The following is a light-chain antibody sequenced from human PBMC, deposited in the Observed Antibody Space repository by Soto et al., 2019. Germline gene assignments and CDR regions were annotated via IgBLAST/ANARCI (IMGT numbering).Light chain of an antibody. CDR1: QNINNW. J-gene: IGKJ3*01. CDR3: QQHGDYPLS. Sequence: DIQMTQSPSTLSASVGDRVTITCRASQNINNWLAWSQQKPGKAPKVLIYGATTLASGVPSRFSGSGSGTEFTLTINCLQPEDFATYYCQQHGDYPLSFGPGTKVDV. CDR2: GAT. V-gene: IGKV1-5*03.